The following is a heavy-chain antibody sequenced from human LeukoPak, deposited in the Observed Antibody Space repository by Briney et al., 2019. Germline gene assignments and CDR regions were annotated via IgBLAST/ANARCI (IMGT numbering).Heavy chain of an antibody. V-gene: IGHV3-7*01. J-gene: IGHJ6*02. CDR1: GFTFSSYW. CDR2: IKQDGSEK. D-gene: IGHD2-2*01. CDR3: ARAVAVGYCSSTSCYPPDYYYGMDV. Sequence: SGGSLRRSCAASGFTFSSYWMSWVRQAPGKGLEWVANIKQDGSEKYYVDSVKGRFTISRDNAKNSLYLQMNSLRAEDTAVYYCARAVAVGYCSSTSCYPPDYYYGMDVWGQGTTVTVSS.